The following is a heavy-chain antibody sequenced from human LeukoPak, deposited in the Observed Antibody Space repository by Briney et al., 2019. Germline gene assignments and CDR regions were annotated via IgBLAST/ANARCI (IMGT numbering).Heavy chain of an antibody. CDR2: IWYDGSNK. Sequence: GGSLRLSCAASGFTFSSYGMHWVRQAPGKGLEWVAVIWYDGSNKYYADSVKGRFTISRDNSKNTLYLQMNSLRAEDTAVYYCAKSFGYSRSWFDYWGQGTLVTVSS. CDR3: AKSFGYSRSWFDY. D-gene: IGHD6-13*01. CDR1: GFTFSSYG. V-gene: IGHV3-33*06. J-gene: IGHJ4*02.